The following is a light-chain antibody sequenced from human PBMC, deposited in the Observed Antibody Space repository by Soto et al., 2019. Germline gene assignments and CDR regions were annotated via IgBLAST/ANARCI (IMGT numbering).Light chain of an antibody. Sequence: QSVLTQPPSVSGSPGQSVTISCTGTSSDVGFFKYVSWYQHHPGKVPKFLIYEVNKRPSGVPDRFSGSKSGNTASLTVSGLQPEDESEYFCSSFVDGTSYVXGTGTKVTVL. CDR1: SSDVGFFKY. CDR3: SSFVDGTSYV. J-gene: IGLJ1*01. V-gene: IGLV2-8*01. CDR2: EVN.